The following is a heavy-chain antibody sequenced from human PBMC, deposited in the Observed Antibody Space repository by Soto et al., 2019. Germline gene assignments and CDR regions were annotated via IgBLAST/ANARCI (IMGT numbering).Heavy chain of an antibody. CDR1: GYTFTSYW. CDR3: ARQGSNGAYYYYGMDV. D-gene: IGHD2-8*01. CDR2: IYPGDSDT. J-gene: IGHJ6*02. V-gene: IGHV5-51*01. Sequence: GDSLQISWEVSGYTFTSYWIASVRQLRGKGLEWMGIIYPGDSDTRYSPSFQGQVTMSVDKSNSTAYLHWSSLKASDTAMYYCARQGSNGAYYYYGMDVWGQGNTVTVSS.